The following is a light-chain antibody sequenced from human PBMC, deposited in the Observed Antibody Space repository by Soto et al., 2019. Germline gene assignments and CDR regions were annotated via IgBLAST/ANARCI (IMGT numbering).Light chain of an antibody. CDR2: DDS. CDR3: QVWDSSIDHVI. J-gene: IGLJ2*01. V-gene: IGLV3-21*02. CDR1: NVGSNS. Sequence: SYELTQTPSVSVAPGQTAGITCGGYNVGSNSVNWYQQKPGQAPVLVVYDDSDRPSGIPERFSGPNSGNTATLTISRVEAGDEADYYCQVWDSSIDHVIFGGGTKLTVL.